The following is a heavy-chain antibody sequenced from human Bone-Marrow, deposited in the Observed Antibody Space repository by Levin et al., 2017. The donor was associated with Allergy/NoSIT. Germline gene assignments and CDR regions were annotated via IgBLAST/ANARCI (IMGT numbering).Heavy chain of an antibody. V-gene: IGHV3-74*01. J-gene: IGHJ4*02. Sequence: GESLKISCAVSGFTFRNYWMHWVRQPPGKGLVWVSGINSAGSNTTYADFVKGRFTISRDNAKNTLFLQMNSLRAEDTAVYYCAKVSAATPVDYWGQGTLVTVSS. CDR2: INSAGSNT. D-gene: IGHD6-13*01. CDR3: AKVSAATPVDY. CDR1: GFTFRNYW.